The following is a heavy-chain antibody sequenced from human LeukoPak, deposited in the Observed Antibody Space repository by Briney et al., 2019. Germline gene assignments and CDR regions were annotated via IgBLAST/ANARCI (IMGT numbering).Heavy chain of an antibody. CDR3: AKEGGNTVTSKKYFDY. J-gene: IGHJ4*02. CDR2: ISGGGVNT. CDR1: GFTFSSYS. D-gene: IGHD4-11*01. V-gene: IGHV3-23*01. Sequence: PGGSLRLSCAASGFTFSSYSMNWVRQAPGKGLEWVSGISGGGVNTYYADSVKGRFTISRDNSKNALYLQMNSLRAEDTAVYYCAKEGGNTVTSKKYFDYWGQGTLVTVSS.